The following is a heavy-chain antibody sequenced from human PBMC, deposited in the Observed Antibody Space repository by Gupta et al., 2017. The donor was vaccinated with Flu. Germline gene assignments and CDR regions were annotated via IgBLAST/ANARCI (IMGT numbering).Heavy chain of an antibody. Sequence: WVRQAQGKGLEWDSGISGSTVTTDYADSVKGRFTISRDNSKNTLYMQMNSLRAEDTAVYYCARGARGLAVAASDFEYWGQGTLVTVSS. CDR3: ARGARGLAVAASDFEY. D-gene: IGHD6-19*01. J-gene: IGHJ4*02. CDR2: ISGSTVTT. V-gene: IGHV3-23*01.